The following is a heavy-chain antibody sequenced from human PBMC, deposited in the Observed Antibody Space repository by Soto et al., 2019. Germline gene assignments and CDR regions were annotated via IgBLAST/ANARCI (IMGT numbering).Heavy chain of an antibody. CDR1: GFTFSTYG. Sequence: QVQLVESGGGVVQPRRSLRLSCAASGFTFSTYGMHWVRQAPGKGLEWVAVIWYDGSNKYYADSVKGRFTISRDNSKNTLYLQMNSLRAEDTAVYYCAREVIATTGKGLNWFDPWGQGTLVTVSS. CDR2: IWYDGSNK. J-gene: IGHJ5*02. V-gene: IGHV3-33*01. CDR3: AREVIATTGKGLNWFDP. D-gene: IGHD6-13*01.